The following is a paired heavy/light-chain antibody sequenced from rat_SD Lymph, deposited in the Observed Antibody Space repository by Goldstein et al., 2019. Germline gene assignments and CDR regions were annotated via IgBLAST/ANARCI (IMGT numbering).Heavy chain of an antibody. J-gene: IGHJ2*01. CDR3: TRLDSSYIYDY. CDR1: GFSLTNYG. CDR2: IWRNGNT. D-gene: IGHD1-2*01. V-gene: IGHV2-52*01. Sequence: QVQLKESGPVLVQASETLSLTCTVSGFSLTNYGVIWVRQPPGKGLEWMGIIWRNGNTDYNSALKSRLSINRDTSKSQVFLKMNSLQTDDTAIYYCTRLDSSYIYDYWGQGVMVTVSS.
Light chain of an antibody. J-gene: IGKJ4*01. Sequence: DILMTQYSSSLAVSEGEKVTMSCKSSQSLLWIGNQRSCLVWHQRKPGQTPKPLITWASNREPGVPDRFIGSGSGTDFTLTISSMQAEDVGIYYCQQHLDIPFTFGSGTKLEIK. CDR1: QSLLWIGNQRSC. CDR2: WAS. CDR3: QQHLDIPFT. V-gene: IGKV8S11*01.